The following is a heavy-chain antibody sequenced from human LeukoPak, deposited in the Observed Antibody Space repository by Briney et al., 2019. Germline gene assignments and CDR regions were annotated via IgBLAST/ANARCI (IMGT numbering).Heavy chain of an antibody. V-gene: IGHV4-39*01. CDR2: VYYTGTT. CDR3: ARGFDYYDSGSPLGMDV. Sequence: PSETLSLTCTVSGGSISSNNYDWGWIRQPPGKGLECIGYVYYTGTTYYNPSLKSRITISVDTSKNQFSLKLSSVTAADTAVYFCARGFDYYDSGSPLGMDVWGQGTTVTVSS. D-gene: IGHD3-10*01. CDR1: GGSISSNNYD. J-gene: IGHJ6*02.